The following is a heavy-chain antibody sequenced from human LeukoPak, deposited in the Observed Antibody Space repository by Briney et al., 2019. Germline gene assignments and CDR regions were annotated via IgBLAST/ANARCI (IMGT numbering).Heavy chain of an antibody. D-gene: IGHD3-3*01. Sequence: ASVKVSCKASGYTFTSYDINWVRQATGQGLEWMGWMNSNSGNTGYAQKFQGRVTITRNTSISTAYMELSSLRSEDTAVYYFARGVQSRFLEWYYFDYWGQGTLVTVSS. CDR3: ARGVQSRFLEWYYFDY. J-gene: IGHJ4*02. CDR2: MNSNSGNT. CDR1: GYTFTSYD. V-gene: IGHV1-8*03.